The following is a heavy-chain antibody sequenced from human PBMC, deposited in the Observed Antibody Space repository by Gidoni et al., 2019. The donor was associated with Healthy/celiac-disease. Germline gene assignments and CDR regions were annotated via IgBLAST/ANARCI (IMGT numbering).Heavy chain of an antibody. Sequence: QVQLVESGGGVVQPGRSLRLSCAASGFTFSSYAMHWVRQAPGKGLEWVAVLSYDGSNKYYAVSVKGRFTISRDNSENTLYLQMNSLRAEDTAVYYCARVFYSSGWYGAFDYWGQGTLVTVSS. V-gene: IGHV3-30-3*01. D-gene: IGHD6-19*01. CDR1: GFTFSSYA. J-gene: IGHJ4*02. CDR3: ARVFYSSGWYGAFDY. CDR2: LSYDGSNK.